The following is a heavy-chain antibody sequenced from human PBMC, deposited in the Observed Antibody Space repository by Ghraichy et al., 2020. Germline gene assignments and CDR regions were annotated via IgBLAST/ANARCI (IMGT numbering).Heavy chain of an antibody. V-gene: IGHV3-33*01. CDR2: IWYDGSNK. D-gene: IGHD4-11*01. CDR3: ARALRMTTVTPSLLYYYYYGMDV. Sequence: GESLNISCAASGFTFSSYGMHWVRQAPGKGLEWVAVIWYDGSNKYYADSVKGRFTISRDNSKNTLYLQMNSLRAEDTAVYYCARALRMTTVTPSLLYYYYYGMDVWGQGTTVTVSS. J-gene: IGHJ6*02. CDR1: GFTFSSYG.